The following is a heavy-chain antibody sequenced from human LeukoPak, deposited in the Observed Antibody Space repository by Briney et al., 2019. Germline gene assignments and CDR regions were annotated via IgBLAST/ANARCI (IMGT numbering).Heavy chain of an antibody. CDR3: ARAAELTDAFDI. CDR1: GGTFSSYA. V-gene: IGHV1-69*04. J-gene: IGHJ3*02. Sequence: SVKVSCKASGGTFSSYAISWVRQAPGQGLEWMGRIIPILGIANYAQKFQGRVTITADKSTSTAYMELSSLRSEDTVVYYCARAAELTDAFDIWGQGTMVTVSS. CDR2: IIPILGIA. D-gene: IGHD1-26*01.